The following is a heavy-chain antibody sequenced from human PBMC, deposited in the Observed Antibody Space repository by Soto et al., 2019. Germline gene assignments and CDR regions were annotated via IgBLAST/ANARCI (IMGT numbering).Heavy chain of an antibody. CDR3: ARAYGDWRYFDY. CDR1: GFTLSSYG. J-gene: IGHJ4*02. CDR2: IWYDGSNK. D-gene: IGHD4-17*01. Sequence: QVYLVESGGGVVQPGTSLRLSCAASGFTLSSYGMHWVRQTPGKGLDWVAVIWYDGSNKYYADSVKGRFTISRDNSKNTLYLQVNSLRVEDTAVYYCARAYGDWRYFDYWGQGTLVTVSS. V-gene: IGHV3-33*01.